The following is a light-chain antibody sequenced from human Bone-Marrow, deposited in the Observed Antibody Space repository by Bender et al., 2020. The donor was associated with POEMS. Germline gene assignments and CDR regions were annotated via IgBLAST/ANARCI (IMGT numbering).Light chain of an antibody. CDR1: SSDIGTYSL. V-gene: IGLV2-23*02. CDR3: TSYGGSNNLV. Sequence: QSALTQPASVSGSPGQSITISCTGTSSDIGTYSLVSWYQQHPGKAPKLMIYEVSKRPSGFSNRFSGSKSGNTASLTVSGLQAEDEADYYCTSYGGSNNLVFGGGTKLTVL. J-gene: IGLJ2*01. CDR2: EVS.